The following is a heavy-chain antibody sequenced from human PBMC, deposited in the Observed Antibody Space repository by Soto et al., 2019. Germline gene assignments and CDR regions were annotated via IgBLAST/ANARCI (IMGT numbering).Heavy chain of an antibody. Sequence: SETLSLTCAVYGGSFSGYYWSWIRQPPGKGLEWIGEINHSGSTNYNPSLKSRVTISVDTSKNQFSLKLSSVTAADTAVYYCASGDPTYYDFWSGYHISGMDVWSQGTTVT. V-gene: IGHV4-34*01. D-gene: IGHD3-3*01. J-gene: IGHJ6*02. CDR2: INHSGST. CDR3: ASGDPTYYDFWSGYHISGMDV. CDR1: GGSFSGYY.